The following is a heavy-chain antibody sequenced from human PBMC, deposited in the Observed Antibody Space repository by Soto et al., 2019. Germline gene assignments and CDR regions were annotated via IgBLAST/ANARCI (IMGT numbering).Heavy chain of an antibody. CDR3: ARVGGGRYSGSYYYYYYGMDV. V-gene: IGHV1-18*04. CDR1: GYTFTSYG. Sequence: ASVKVSCKASGYTFTSYGISWVRQAPGQGLEWMGWISAYNGNTNYAQKLQGRVTMTTDTSTSTAYMELRSLRSDDTAVYYCARVGGGRYSGSYYYYYYGMDVWGQGTTVTVSS. J-gene: IGHJ6*02. D-gene: IGHD1-26*01. CDR2: ISAYNGNT.